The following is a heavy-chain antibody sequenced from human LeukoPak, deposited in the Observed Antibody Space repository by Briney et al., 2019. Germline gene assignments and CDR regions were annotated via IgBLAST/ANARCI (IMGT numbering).Heavy chain of an antibody. CDR3: ARTGYYASGSSYYYGMDV. CDR1: GGSINNFY. V-gene: IGHV4-59*08. J-gene: IGHJ6*02. Sequence: LETLSLTCTVSGGSINNFYWSWIRQPPGKGLEWIGYIFYSGSTNYNPSLESRVTISIDTSKNQFSLKVNSLTAADTAVYYCARTGYYASGSSYYYGMDVWGQGTTVTVSS. D-gene: IGHD3-10*01. CDR2: IFYSGST.